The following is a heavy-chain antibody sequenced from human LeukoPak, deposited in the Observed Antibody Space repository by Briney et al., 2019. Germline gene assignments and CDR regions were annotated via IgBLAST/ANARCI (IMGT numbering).Heavy chain of an antibody. CDR1: GFTFSSYW. Sequence: GGSLRLSCAASGFTFSSYWMSWVRQAPGKGLEWVANIKLDGSEKYYVDSVKGRFTISRDNAKKSLYLQMNSLRAEDTAVYYCAKKYNTGLDPWGQGTLVTVSS. CDR3: AKKYNTGLDP. J-gene: IGHJ5*02. CDR2: IKLDGSEK. D-gene: IGHD1-14*01. V-gene: IGHV3-7*03.